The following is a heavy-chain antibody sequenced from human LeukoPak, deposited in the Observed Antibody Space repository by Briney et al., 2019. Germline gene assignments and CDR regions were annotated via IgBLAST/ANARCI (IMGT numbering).Heavy chain of an antibody. CDR3: TRMTTGHDY. CDR2: INHSGYT. CDR1: GVSLDDYY. V-gene: IGHV4-34*01. D-gene: IGHD4-17*01. Sequence: SETLSLTCAVSGVSLDDYYWSWVRQTPGKGLEWIGEINHSGYTNDSPSLKSRVTLSIDTSRKQFSLNLRSVTVADAGIYYCTRMTTGHDYWGQGTLVTVTS. J-gene: IGHJ4*02.